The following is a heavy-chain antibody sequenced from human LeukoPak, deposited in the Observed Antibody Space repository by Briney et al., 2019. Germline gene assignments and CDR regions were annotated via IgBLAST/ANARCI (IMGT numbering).Heavy chain of an antibody. D-gene: IGHD3-3*01. Sequence: PSETLSLTCTVSGGSISSGSYYWSWIRQPAGKGLEWIGRIYTSGSTNYNPSLKSRVTISVDTSKNQFSLKLSSVTAADTAVYYCARWSPPLRFLDPDAFDIWGQGTMVTVSS. CDR1: GGSISSGSYY. J-gene: IGHJ3*02. CDR3: ARWSPPLRFLDPDAFDI. CDR2: IYTSGST. V-gene: IGHV4-61*02.